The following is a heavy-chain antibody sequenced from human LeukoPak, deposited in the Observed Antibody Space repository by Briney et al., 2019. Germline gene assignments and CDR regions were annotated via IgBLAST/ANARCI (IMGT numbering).Heavy chain of an antibody. CDR3: ARGCSGGSCPYPLDY. Sequence: ASVKVSCKASGYTFTGYYMHWVRQAPGQGLEWMGRINPNSGGTNYAQKFQGRVTMTRDTSISTAYMELGRLRSDDTAVYYCARGCSGGSCPYPLDYWGQGTLVTVSS. J-gene: IGHJ4*02. CDR2: INPNSGGT. CDR1: GYTFTGYY. D-gene: IGHD2-15*01. V-gene: IGHV1-2*06.